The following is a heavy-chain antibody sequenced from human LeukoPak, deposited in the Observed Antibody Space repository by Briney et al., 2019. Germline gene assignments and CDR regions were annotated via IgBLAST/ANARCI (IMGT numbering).Heavy chain of an antibody. Sequence: GSSLRLSCAASGFTFDDYAMHWVRQAPGEGLEWVSGISWNSGSIGYADSVKGRFTISRDNAKNSLYLRMNSLRAEDTALYYCAKDIKSSSWYGNWFDPWGQGTLVTVSS. CDR3: AKDIKSSSWYGNWFDP. CDR2: ISWNSGSI. V-gene: IGHV3-9*01. D-gene: IGHD6-13*01. CDR1: GFTFDDYA. J-gene: IGHJ5*02.